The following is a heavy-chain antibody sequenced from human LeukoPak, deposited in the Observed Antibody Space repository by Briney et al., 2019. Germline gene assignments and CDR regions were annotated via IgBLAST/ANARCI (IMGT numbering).Heavy chain of an antibody. CDR1: GFTFDDYA. J-gene: IGHJ4*02. D-gene: IGHD3-22*01. V-gene: IGHV3-9*01. CDR2: ISWNSGSI. CDR3: AKGRGSSGYPYYFDY. Sequence: GGSLRLSCAASGFTFDDYAMHWVRQAPGKGLEWVSGISWNSGSIGYADSVKGRFTICRDNAMNSLYLQMNSLRAEDTALNYCAKGRGSSGYPYYFDYWGQGTLVTVSS.